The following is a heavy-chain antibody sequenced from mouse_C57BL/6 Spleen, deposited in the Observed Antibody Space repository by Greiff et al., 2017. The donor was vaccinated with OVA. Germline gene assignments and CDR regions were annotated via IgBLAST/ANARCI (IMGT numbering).Heavy chain of an antibody. CDR1: GFTFSDYG. Sequence: EVQVVESGGGLVKPGGSLKLSCAASGFTFSDYGMHWVRQAPEKGLEWVAYISSGSSTIYYEDNVKGRFTISRDNAKNTLFLQMTRLRSEDTAMSYCALMVSYYAMDYWGQGTSVTVSS. CDR3: ALMVSYYAMDY. V-gene: IGHV5-17*01. J-gene: IGHJ4*01. D-gene: IGHD2-2*01. CDR2: ISSGSSTI.